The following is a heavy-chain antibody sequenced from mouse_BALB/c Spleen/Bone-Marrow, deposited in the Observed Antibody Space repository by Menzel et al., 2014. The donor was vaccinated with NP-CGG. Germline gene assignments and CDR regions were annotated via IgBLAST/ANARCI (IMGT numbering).Heavy chain of an antibody. D-gene: IGHD2-4*01. CDR3: AVYDYEGFAY. CDR1: GFNIKDTY. V-gene: IGHV14-3*02. Sequence: EVHLVESGAELVKPGASVKLSCTASGFNIKDTYMHWVKQRPEQGLEWIGRIDPANGNTKYDPKFQGKATITADTSSNTAYLQLSSLISEDTAVYYCAVYDYEGFAYWGQGTLVTVSA. J-gene: IGHJ3*01. CDR2: IDPANGNT.